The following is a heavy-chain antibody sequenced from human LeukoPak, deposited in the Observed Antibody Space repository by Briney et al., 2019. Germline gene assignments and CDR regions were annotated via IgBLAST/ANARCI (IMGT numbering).Heavy chain of an antibody. V-gene: IGHV4-39*07. CDR2: IYYSGST. CDR3: ARDGGDGYNYDAFDI. D-gene: IGHD5-24*01. J-gene: IGHJ3*02. CDR1: GGSISSSSYY. Sequence: SETLSLTCTVSGGSISSSSYYWGWIRQPPGKGLEWIGSIYYSGSTYYNPSLKSRVTISVDTSKNQFSLKLSSVTAADTAVYYCARDGGDGYNYDAFDIWGQGTMVTVSS.